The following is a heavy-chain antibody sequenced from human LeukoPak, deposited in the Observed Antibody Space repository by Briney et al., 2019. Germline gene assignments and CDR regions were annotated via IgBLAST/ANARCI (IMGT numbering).Heavy chain of an antibody. CDR3: AKNRDSSDYPRDFDY. D-gene: IGHD3-22*01. V-gene: IGHV3-30*02. Sequence: GGSLRLSCAASRFTFRSYGMHWVRQTPGKGLEWVAFIRHDGSYQQYVDSVKGRFTVSRDNSKDTVYLQMNSLRTEDTAVYYCAKNRDSSDYPRDFDYWGQGTLVTVSS. CDR1: RFTFRSYG. CDR2: IRHDGSYQ. J-gene: IGHJ4*02.